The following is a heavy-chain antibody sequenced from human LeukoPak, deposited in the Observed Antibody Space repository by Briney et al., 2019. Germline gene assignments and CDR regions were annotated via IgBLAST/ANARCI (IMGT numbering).Heavy chain of an antibody. D-gene: IGHD6-6*01. CDR2: IIPIFGTA. CDR3: ARDFSSSSDFDY. CDR1: GGTFSSYA. V-gene: IGHV1-69*13. J-gene: IGHJ4*02. Sequence: SVKVSCKASGGTFSSYAISWVRQAPGQGLEWMGGIIPIFGTANYAQKFQGRVTITADESTSTAYMELSSLRSEDTAVYYCARDFSSSSDFDYWGQGTLVTVSS.